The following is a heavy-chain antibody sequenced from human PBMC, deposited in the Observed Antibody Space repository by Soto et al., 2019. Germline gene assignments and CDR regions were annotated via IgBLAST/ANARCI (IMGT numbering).Heavy chain of an antibody. J-gene: IGHJ6*02. CDR2: IWYDGRDK. CDR1: GFIFSSYG. Sequence: PGGSLRLSCAASGFIFSSYGMHWVRQAPGKGLEWVAVIWYDGRDKYYGDSVKGRFTISRDNSKNTVYLQMNSLRAEDTAVYYCARDLLLWFGELGYYYYGMDVWGQGTTVTV. CDR3: ARDLLLWFGELGYYYYGMDV. V-gene: IGHV3-33*01. D-gene: IGHD3-10*01.